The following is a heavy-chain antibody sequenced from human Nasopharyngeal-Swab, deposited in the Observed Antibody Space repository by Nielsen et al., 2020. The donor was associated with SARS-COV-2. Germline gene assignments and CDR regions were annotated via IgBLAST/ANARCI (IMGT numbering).Heavy chain of an antibody. CDR3: ARDRSLEIKASSSDTYYGMDV. J-gene: IGHJ6*02. CDR1: GGSVSSGSYY. Sequence: SETLSLTCTVSGGSVSSGSYYWSWIRQPPGKGLEWIGYIYYSGSTNYNPSVKSRVTISVDTSKNQFSLKLSSVTAADTAVYYCARDRSLEIKASSSDTYYGMDVWGQGTTVTVSS. CDR2: IYYSGST. V-gene: IGHV4-61*01. D-gene: IGHD6-6*01.